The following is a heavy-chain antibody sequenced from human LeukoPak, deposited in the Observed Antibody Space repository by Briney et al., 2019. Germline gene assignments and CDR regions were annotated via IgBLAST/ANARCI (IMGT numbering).Heavy chain of an antibody. D-gene: IGHD6-13*01. J-gene: IGHJ4*02. Sequence: GGSLRLSCAASGFTFSTYWMSWVRQAPGKGLEWVANIKQDGSEKYYVDSVKGRFTISRDNAKNSLYLQMNSLRAEDTAVYYCARGGYSSSWYVDYWGQGTLVTVSS. V-gene: IGHV3-7*01. CDR1: GFTFSTYW. CDR2: IKQDGSEK. CDR3: ARGGYSSSWYVDY.